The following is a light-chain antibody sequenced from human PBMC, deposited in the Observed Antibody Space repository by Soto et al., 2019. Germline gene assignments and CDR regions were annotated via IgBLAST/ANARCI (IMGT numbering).Light chain of an antibody. CDR1: QTVRNNY. CDR3: QQFSSYPLT. Sequence: EFGFTQSPGTVSLSPGERATLSCRASQTVRNNYLAWYQQKPGQAPRLLIYDASSRATGIPDRFSGGGSGTDFTLTISRLEPEDFAVYYCQQFSSYPLTFGGGTKVDIK. J-gene: IGKJ4*01. CDR2: DAS. V-gene: IGKV3-20*01.